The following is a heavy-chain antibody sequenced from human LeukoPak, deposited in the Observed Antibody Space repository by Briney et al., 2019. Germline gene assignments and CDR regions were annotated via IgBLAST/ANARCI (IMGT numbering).Heavy chain of an antibody. CDR1: GGSISSGGYS. CDR3: ARQKRYGSGSYYIDY. Sequence: SETLSLTCAVSGGSISSGGYSWRWIRQPPGKGLEWIGYIYHSGSTYYNPSLKSRVTISVDRSKNQFSLKLSSVTAADTAVYYCARQKRYGSGSYYIDYWGQGTLVTVSS. D-gene: IGHD3-10*01. V-gene: IGHV4-30-2*01. CDR2: IYHSGST. J-gene: IGHJ4*02.